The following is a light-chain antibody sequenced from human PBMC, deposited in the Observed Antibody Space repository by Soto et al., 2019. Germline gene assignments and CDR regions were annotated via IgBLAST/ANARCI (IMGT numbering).Light chain of an antibody. CDR3: QQYNSYSIT. CDR2: DAS. Sequence: DIQVTQSPSTLYASVGDRVTITCRASQSISSWLAWYQQKPGKAPKLLIYDASSLESGVPSRFSGSGSGTEFTLTISSLQPDDFATYYCQQYNSYSITFGQGTRLEIK. CDR1: QSISSW. V-gene: IGKV1-5*01. J-gene: IGKJ5*01.